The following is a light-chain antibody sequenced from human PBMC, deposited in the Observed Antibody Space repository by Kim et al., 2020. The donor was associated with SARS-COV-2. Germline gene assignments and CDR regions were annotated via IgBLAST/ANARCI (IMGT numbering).Light chain of an antibody. CDR1: GSGVKNDNL. CDR2: EVT. V-gene: IGLV2-23*02. J-gene: IGLJ3*02. CDR3: CSNAGGNTWV. Sequence: QSALTQPASVSGSPGQSITISCTGAGSGVKNDNLVSWYQHHPGKAPKLIIFEVTKRPSGVSDRFSGSKSGNTASLTVSALQAEDEADYYCCSNAGGNTWVFGGGTQLTVL.